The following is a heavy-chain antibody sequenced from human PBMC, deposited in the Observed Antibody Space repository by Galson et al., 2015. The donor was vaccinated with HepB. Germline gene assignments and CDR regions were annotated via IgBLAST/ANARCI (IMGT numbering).Heavy chain of an antibody. J-gene: IGHJ5*02. CDR1: EDSVSSDSAA. V-gene: IGHV6-1*01. Sequence: CAISEDSVSSDSAAWNWIRQSPSRGLEWLGRAFYRSKWFYDYADSVKSRMTITADTSKNQFSLHLLSVTPEDTALYFCTRDRGTFYYSSATYEAAWFDPWGQGTLVTVSS. D-gene: IGHD3-10*01. CDR3: TRDRGTFYYSSATYEAAWFDP. CDR2: AFYRSKWFY.